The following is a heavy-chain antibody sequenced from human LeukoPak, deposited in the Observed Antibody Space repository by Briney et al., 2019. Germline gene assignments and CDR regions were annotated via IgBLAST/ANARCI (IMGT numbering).Heavy chain of an antibody. J-gene: IGHJ4*02. CDR2: ISSSGSTI. V-gene: IGHV3-48*03. Sequence: GGSLRLSCAAPGFTSSSYEINWVRQAPGKGLEWVSYISSSGSTIYYADSVKGRFTISRDNAKNSLYLQMNSLRAEDTAVYYCARDRYCSGGSCNYYFDYWGQGTLVTVSS. CDR3: ARDRYCSGGSCNYYFDY. CDR1: GFTSSSYE. D-gene: IGHD2-15*01.